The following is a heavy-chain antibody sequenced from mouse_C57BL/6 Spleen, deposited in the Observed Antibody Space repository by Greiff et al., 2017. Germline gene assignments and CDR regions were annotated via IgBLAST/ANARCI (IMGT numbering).Heavy chain of an antibody. Sequence: VQLQQSGPELVKPGASVKIPCKASGYTFTDYNMDWVKQSHGKSLEWIGDINPNNGGTIYNQKFKGKATVTVDKSSSTAYMELRSLTSEDTAVYYCARPHYDDWYFDVWGTGTTVTVSS. CDR1: GYTFTDYN. J-gene: IGHJ1*03. D-gene: IGHD2-3*01. CDR2: INPNNGGT. V-gene: IGHV1-18*01. CDR3: ARPHYDDWYFDV.